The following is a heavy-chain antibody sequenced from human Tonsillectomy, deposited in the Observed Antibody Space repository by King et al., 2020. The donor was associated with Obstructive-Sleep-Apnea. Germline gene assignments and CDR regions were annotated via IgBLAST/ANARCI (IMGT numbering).Heavy chain of an antibody. V-gene: IGHV4-59*01. D-gene: IGHD6-13*01. CDR2: IYYSGST. J-gene: IGHJ5*02. CDR1: GGSISSYY. Sequence: VQLQESGPGLVKPSETLSLTCTVSGGSISSYYWSWIRQPPGKGLEWIGDIYYSGSTNYNPSLKSRVTISVDTSKNQFSLKLSSVTAADTAVYYCARVGGQLSWFDPWGQGTLVTVSS. CDR3: ARVGGQLSWFDP.